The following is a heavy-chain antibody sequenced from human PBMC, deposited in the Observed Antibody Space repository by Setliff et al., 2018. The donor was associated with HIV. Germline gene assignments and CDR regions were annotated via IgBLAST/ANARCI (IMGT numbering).Heavy chain of an antibody. CDR1: GFTFNNHA. CDR3: ATGDHGWGGYFDY. CDR2: ISTSGGST. V-gene: IGHV3-23*01. Sequence: PGGSLRLSCAGSGFTFNNHAMTWVRQAPGEGLEWVSTISTSGGSTYYADSVKGRFTISRDNSKNTLYLQMKRLRAEDTAVYYCATGDHGWGGYFDYWGQGTLVTVSS. D-gene: IGHD3-16*01. J-gene: IGHJ4*02.